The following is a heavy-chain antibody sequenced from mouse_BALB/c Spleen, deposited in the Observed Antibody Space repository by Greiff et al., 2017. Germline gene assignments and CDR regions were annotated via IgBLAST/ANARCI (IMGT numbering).Heavy chain of an antibody. V-gene: IGHV5-6-2*01. CDR2: INSNGGST. Sequence: EVQRVESGGGLVKLGGSLKLSCAASGFTFSSYYMSWVRQTPEKRLELVAAINSNGGSTYYPDTVKGRFTISRDNAKNTLYLQMSSLKSEDTALYYCARQGISNGYFDVWGAGTTVTVSS. CDR3: ARQGISNGYFDV. CDR1: GFTFSSYY. J-gene: IGHJ1*01.